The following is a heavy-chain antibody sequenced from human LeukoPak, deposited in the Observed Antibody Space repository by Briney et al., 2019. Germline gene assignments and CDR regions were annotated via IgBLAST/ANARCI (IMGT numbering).Heavy chain of an antibody. Sequence: SVKVSCKASEGTFSSYAISRVRQAPGQGLEWMGGIIPIFGTANYAQKFQGRVTITADESTSTAYMELSSLRSEDTAVYYCAIHYYDTKDAFDIWGQGTMVTVSS. D-gene: IGHD3-22*01. V-gene: IGHV1-69*01. CDR3: AIHYYDTKDAFDI. CDR1: EGTFSSYA. CDR2: IIPIFGTA. J-gene: IGHJ3*02.